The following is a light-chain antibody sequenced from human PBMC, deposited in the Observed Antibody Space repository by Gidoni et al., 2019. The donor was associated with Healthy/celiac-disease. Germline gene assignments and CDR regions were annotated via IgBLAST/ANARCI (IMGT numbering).Light chain of an antibody. J-gene: IGLJ2*01. V-gene: IGLV2-14*03. Sequence: QSALTQPASVSGSPGQSITISCTGTSSDVGGYNYVSWYQQNQGKATKLMIYDVSNRPSGVSNRFSGSTSGNSASLSISGLQAEDESDYYCSSYTSSSTLVVFGGGTKLTVL. CDR3: SSYTSSSTLVV. CDR2: DVS. CDR1: SSDVGGYNY.